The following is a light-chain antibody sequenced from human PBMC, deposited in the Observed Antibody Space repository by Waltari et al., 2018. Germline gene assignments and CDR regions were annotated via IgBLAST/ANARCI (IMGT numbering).Light chain of an antibody. J-gene: IGKJ1*01. V-gene: IGKV1-5*03. CDR3: QQYTNYWT. CDR1: HSISSW. CDR2: KAS. Sequence: DIQMTQSPSTLSASVGDRVTITCRASHSISSWLAWYQQKPGKAPKLLIYKASSLESGVPSRFSGSGSGTEFTLTISSLQPDDFATYYCQQYTNYWTFGQGTKVEIK.